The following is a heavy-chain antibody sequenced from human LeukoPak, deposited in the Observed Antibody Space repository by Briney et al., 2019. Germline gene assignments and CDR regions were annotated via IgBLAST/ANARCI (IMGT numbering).Heavy chain of an antibody. CDR3: ARLSSIWGSYRFDY. J-gene: IGHJ4*02. V-gene: IGHV4-34*01. D-gene: IGHD3-16*02. CDR1: GGSFSGYY. Sequence: SETLSLTCAVYGGSFSGYYWSWIRQPPGKGLEWIGEINHSGSTNYNPSLKSRVTISVDTSKNQFSLKLSSVTAADTAVYYCARLSSIWGSYRFDYWGQGTLVTVSS. CDR2: INHSGST.